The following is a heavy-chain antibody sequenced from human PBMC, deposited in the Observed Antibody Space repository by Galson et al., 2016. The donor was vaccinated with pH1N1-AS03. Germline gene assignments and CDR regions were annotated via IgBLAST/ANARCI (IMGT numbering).Heavy chain of an antibody. Sequence: SLRLSCAGTGYTFTNYEMVWVRQALGKGLEWLSYISSSGDTIYYAVSVKGRFTISRDDGKNSLYLQMNSLRAEDTAFYYCARGGAYYYERRGYSPYWGQGALVTVSS. CDR2: ISSSGDTI. V-gene: IGHV3-48*03. D-gene: IGHD3-22*01. CDR1: GYTFTNYE. J-gene: IGHJ4*02. CDR3: ARGGAYYYERRGYSPY.